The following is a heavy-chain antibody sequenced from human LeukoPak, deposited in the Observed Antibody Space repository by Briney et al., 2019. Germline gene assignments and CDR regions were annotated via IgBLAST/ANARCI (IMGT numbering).Heavy chain of an antibody. D-gene: IGHD3-22*01. CDR1: GFMFSRFG. CDR2: ISGSGGST. CDR3: AAGYDSSGYSFDY. V-gene: IGHV3-23*01. Sequence: GGSLRLSCVGSGFMFSRFGLIWVRQAPGKGLEWVSAISGSGGSTYYADSVKGRFTISRDNSKNTLYLQMNSLRAEDTAVYYCAAGYDSSGYSFDYWGQGTLVTVSS. J-gene: IGHJ4*02.